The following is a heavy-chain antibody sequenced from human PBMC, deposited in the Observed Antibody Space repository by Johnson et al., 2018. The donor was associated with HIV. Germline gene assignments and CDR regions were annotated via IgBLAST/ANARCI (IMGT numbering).Heavy chain of an antibody. CDR3: ARGGLGYQNIHDPFDI. J-gene: IGHJ3*02. CDR2: ISYDGSNK. D-gene: IGHD2-2*01. Sequence: VQLVESGGGVVQPGMFVRLSCAASGLNFSDYGMHWVRQAPGKGLEWVAVISYDGSNKYYADSVKGRFTISRDNSKNTLYLQMNSLRVEDTALYYCARGGLGYQNIHDPFDIWGQGTMVTVSS. V-gene: IGHV3-30-3*01. CDR1: GLNFSDYG.